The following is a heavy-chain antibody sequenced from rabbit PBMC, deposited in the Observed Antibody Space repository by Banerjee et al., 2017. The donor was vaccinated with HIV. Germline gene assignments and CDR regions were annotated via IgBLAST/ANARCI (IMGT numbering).Heavy chain of an antibody. D-gene: IGHD6-1*01. J-gene: IGHJ4*01. Sequence: QEQLEESGGDLVKPEGSLTLTCTASGFSFSNKYVMCWVRQAPGKGLEWIGTIYSGDGRTYYASWAKGRFTISRTSSTTVTLQMTSLTAADTATYFCARYYSYGYAGGTYAANLWGPGTLVT. CDR2: IYSGDGRT. V-gene: IGHV1S45*01. CDR3: ARYYSYGYAGGTYAANL. CDR1: GFSFSNKYV.